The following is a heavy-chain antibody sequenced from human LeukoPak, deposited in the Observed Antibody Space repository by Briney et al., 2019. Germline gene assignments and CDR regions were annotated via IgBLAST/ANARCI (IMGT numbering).Heavy chain of an antibody. Sequence: GGSLRLSCAASGFTFSSYSMNWVRQAPGKGLEWVSSISLSSAYIYYADSVKGRITISRDNARNSLYLQMNSLRAEDTAVYYCARDPYSGTYGDTYYYYMDVWGKGTTVTISS. V-gene: IGHV3-21*01. D-gene: IGHD1-26*01. J-gene: IGHJ6*03. CDR3: ARDPYSGTYGDTYYYYMDV. CDR1: GFTFSSYS. CDR2: ISLSSAYI.